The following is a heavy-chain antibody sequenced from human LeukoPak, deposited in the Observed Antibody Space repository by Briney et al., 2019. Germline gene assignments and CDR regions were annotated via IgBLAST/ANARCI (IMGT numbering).Heavy chain of an antibody. V-gene: IGHV3-66*01. J-gene: IGHJ4*02. CDR3: VKETPGTTMYY. CDR2: ISRGADT. CDR1: GFDVMTNY. D-gene: IGHD4-11*01. Sequence: PGGSLRLSCAASGFDVMTNYMSWVRQAPGGGLEGVAVISRGADTYYADSVKGRFIIYRDSSTNTVYLQMDRLRAEDTAVYFCVKETPGTTMYYWGQGTLVTVSS.